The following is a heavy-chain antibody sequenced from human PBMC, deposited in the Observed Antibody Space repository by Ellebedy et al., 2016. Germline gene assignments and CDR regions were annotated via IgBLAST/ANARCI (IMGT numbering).Heavy chain of an antibody. CDR2: IYYSGST. Sequence: SETLSLXXTVSSASINHYYWSWIRQPPGKGLEWIGYIYYSGSTNYNPSLKSRVTISVDTSKNQFSLKLSSVTAADTAVYYCAKPVPDSRPNTRINWFDPWGQGTLVTVSS. D-gene: IGHD6-13*01. V-gene: IGHV4-59*12. CDR3: AKPVPDSRPNTRINWFDP. J-gene: IGHJ5*02. CDR1: SASINHYY.